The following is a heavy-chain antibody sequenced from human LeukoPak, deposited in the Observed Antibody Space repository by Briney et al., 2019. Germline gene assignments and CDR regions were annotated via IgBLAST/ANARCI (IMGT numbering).Heavy chain of an antibody. CDR3: ARSGYSSSHYYYYYGMDV. J-gene: IGHJ6*02. V-gene: IGHV3-30-3*01. CDR2: ISYDGSNK. Sequence: GGSLRLSCAAPGFTFSSYAMHWVRQAPGKGLEWVAVISYDGSNKYYADSVKGRFTISRDNSKNTLYLQMNSLRAEDTAVYYCARSGYSSSHYYYYYGMDVWGQGTTVTVSS. D-gene: IGHD6-6*01. CDR1: GFTFSSYA.